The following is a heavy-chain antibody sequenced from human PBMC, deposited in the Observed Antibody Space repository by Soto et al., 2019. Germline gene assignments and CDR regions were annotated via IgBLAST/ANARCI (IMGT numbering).Heavy chain of an antibody. CDR3: AKKVPAALRLYYFFGLDV. J-gene: IGHJ6*02. CDR2: ISQSETT. V-gene: IGHV4-4*02. Sequence: QVQLQESGPGLVKPSGTLSLTCAVSGASISSDNRWTWVRQPPGECLGWIGEISQSETTKYTPSLASRVTMSVDKSKNPFSLMLTSMTAADTAVYYCAKKVPAALRLYYFFGLDVWGQGTTVTVSS. CDR1: GASISSDNR. D-gene: IGHD2-15*01.